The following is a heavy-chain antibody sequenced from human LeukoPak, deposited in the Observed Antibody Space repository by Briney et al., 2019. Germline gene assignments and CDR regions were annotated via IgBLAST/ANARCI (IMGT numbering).Heavy chain of an antibody. CDR1: GGSISSGDYY. CDR3: ARQIIVVVPAANDGDYRELDY. D-gene: IGHD2-2*01. J-gene: IGHJ4*02. V-gene: IGHV4-30-4*08. CDR2: IYYSGIT. Sequence: SETLSLTCTVSGGSISSGDYYWSWIRQPPGKGLEWIGYIYYSGITYYNPSLKSRVTISVDTSKNQFSLKLSSVTAADTAVYYCARQIIVVVPAANDGDYRELDYWGQGTLVTVSS.